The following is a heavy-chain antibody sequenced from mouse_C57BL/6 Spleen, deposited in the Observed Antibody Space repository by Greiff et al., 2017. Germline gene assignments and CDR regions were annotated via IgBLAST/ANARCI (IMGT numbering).Heavy chain of an antibody. CDR3: ARFGDYGLDY. V-gene: IGHV7-3*01. Sequence: EVKVEESGGGLVQPGGSLSLSCAASGFTFTDYYMSWVRQPPGKALEWLGFIRNKANGYTTEYSASVKGRFTISRDNSQSILYLQMNALRAEDSATYYCARFGDYGLDYWGQGTTLTVSS. J-gene: IGHJ2*01. D-gene: IGHD2-4*01. CDR2: IRNKANGYTT. CDR1: GFTFTDYY.